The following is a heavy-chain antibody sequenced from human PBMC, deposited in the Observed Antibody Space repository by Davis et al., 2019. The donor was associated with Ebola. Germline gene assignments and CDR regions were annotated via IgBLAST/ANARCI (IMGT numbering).Heavy chain of an antibody. V-gene: IGHV1-18*01. Sequence: ASVKVSCKASGGTFSRYTISWVRQAPGQGLEWMGLISAYNGNTKYAQKLQGRVTMTTDTSTSTAYMELRSLRSDDTAVYYCAREKLGGSSDYWGQGTLVTVSS. CDR1: GGTFSRYT. J-gene: IGHJ4*02. CDR3: AREKLGGSSDY. CDR2: ISAYNGNT. D-gene: IGHD6-6*01.